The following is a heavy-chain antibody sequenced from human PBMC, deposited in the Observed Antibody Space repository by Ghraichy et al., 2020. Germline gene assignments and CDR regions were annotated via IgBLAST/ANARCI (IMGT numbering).Heavy chain of an antibody. CDR1: GASISTSDW. Sequence: SETLSLTCAVSGASISTSDWWGWVRQTPGKGLEWIGEVFYSGNTNYNPSLKSRVTISRDTSKNHLFLSLASVTAADTATYYCVKIPHGGSRYFQSWGQGTLVTVCS. J-gene: IGHJ1*01. CDR2: VFYSGNT. CDR3: VKIPHGGSRYFQS. D-gene: IGHD2-15*01. V-gene: IGHV4-4*02.